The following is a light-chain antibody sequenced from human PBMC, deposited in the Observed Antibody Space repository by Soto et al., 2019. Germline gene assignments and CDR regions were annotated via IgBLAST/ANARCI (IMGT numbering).Light chain of an antibody. CDR1: SSDIGAYNS. Sequence: QSVLTQPASVSASPGQSITISCTGTSSDIGAYNSVSWYQQHPGKAPQLMIYDVSYRPSGISSRFSGSKSGNTASLAISGLQADGDADYYCASYTSARIRVFGGGTQLTVL. J-gene: IGLJ2*01. CDR3: ASYTSARIRV. CDR2: DVS. V-gene: IGLV2-14*03.